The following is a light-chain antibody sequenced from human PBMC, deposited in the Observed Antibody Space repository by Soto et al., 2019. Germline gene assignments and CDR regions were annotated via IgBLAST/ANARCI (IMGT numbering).Light chain of an antibody. V-gene: IGKV3-15*01. CDR3: QQYIRWPVT. CDR2: GAS. Sequence: VVTQARATLSVSPGERATLSCRASQSVSSNLAWYQQKPGQAPSLLIYGASTRATGTPARFSGSGSGTEFTLAISCLQSEYFAVYFCQQYIRWPVTFGGGTKVDIK. J-gene: IGKJ4*01. CDR1: QSVSSN.